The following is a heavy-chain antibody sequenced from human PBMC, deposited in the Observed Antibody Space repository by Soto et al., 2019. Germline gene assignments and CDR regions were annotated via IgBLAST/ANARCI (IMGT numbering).Heavy chain of an antibody. Sequence: PGGSLRLSCAASGFTFSSYWMTWVRQAPGKGLEWVTNIKQDGSEKNYVDSVKGRFTISRDNAMNSLFLQMNSLRAEDTAVYFCAREQPYYDILTGYYTSGYYFDYWGLGTVVTVSS. D-gene: IGHD3-9*01. J-gene: IGHJ4*02. CDR2: IKQDGSEK. V-gene: IGHV3-7*04. CDR3: AREQPYYDILTGYYTSGYYFDY. CDR1: GFTFSSYW.